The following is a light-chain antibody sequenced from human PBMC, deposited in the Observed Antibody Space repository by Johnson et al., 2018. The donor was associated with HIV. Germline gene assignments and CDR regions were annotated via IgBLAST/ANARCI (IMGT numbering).Light chain of an antibody. CDR2: SDD. CDR1: SSNIGTNA. CDR3: ATWDDSQNGDV. Sequence: QPVLTQPPSVSAAPGQKVTISCSGSSSNIGTNAVNWYQHLPGAAPKLLIFSDDERPSGVPDRFSASKSGTSASLAISGLPSADEADYYWATWDDSQNGDVFGTGTNVTVL. V-gene: IGLV1-44*01. J-gene: IGLJ1*01.